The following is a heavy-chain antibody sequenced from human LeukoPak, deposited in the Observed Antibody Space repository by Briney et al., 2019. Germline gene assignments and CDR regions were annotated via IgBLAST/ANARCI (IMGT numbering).Heavy chain of an antibody. V-gene: IGHV4-59*11. CDR1: GGSISSHY. Sequence: SETLSLTCTVSGGSISSHYWSWIRQPPGKGLEWIGYIYYSGSTNYNPSLKSRVTISVDTSKNQFSLKLSSVTAADTAVYYCARDKKDYYDSSGYYYFAFDIWGQGTMVNVSS. J-gene: IGHJ3*02. D-gene: IGHD3-22*01. CDR3: ARDKKDYYDSSGYYYFAFDI. CDR2: IYYSGST.